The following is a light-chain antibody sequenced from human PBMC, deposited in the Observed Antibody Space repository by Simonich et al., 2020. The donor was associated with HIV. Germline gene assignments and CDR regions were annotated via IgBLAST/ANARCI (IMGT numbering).Light chain of an antibody. CDR1: SSNIGNNA. CDR3: AAWDDRLNGVV. V-gene: IGLV1-36*01. CDR2: YED. J-gene: IGLJ2*01. Sequence: QSVLTQPPSVSEAPRQRVTISCSGSSSNIGNNAVNWYQQLPGKAPKLLIYYEDLLPSGVSDRFSGSRSGTSASLAISGLQSEDEADYYCAAWDDRLNGVVFGGGTKLTVL.